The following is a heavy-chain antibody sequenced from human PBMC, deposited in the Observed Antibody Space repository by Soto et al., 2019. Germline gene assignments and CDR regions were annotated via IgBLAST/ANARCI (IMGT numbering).Heavy chain of an antibody. CDR1: GDSISSTNW. CDR2: ILHSGST. D-gene: IGHD2-2*01. Sequence: SETLSLTCTVSGDSISSTNWWNWVRQTPGKGPEWIGEILHSGSTNYNPSLKSRVTISVDKSNNLFSLKLNSMTAADTAVYYCARVRQGCSSTSCYLDPWGQGTLVTASS. CDR3: ARVRQGCSSTSCYLDP. J-gene: IGHJ5*02. V-gene: IGHV4-4*02.